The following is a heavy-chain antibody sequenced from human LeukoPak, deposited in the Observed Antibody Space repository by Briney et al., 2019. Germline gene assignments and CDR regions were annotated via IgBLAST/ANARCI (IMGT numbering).Heavy chain of an antibody. D-gene: IGHD6-6*01. CDR1: GFTFSSYA. V-gene: IGHV3-23*01. Sequence: PGGSLRLSCAASGFTFSSYAMSWVRQAPGKGLEWVSAISSSGGSTYYADSVKGRFSISRDNSNNTLYLQMNSLRAEDTALYYCARGDGDYWGQGTLVTVSS. CDR2: ISSSGGST. J-gene: IGHJ4*02. CDR3: ARGDGDY.